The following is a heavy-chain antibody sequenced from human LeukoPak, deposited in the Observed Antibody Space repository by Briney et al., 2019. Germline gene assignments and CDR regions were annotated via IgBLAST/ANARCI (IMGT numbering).Heavy chain of an antibody. J-gene: IGHJ5*02. CDR3: ARVYTAVAMNWFDP. CDR2: ISAYNGNT. CDR1: GYTFTSYG. Sequence: GASVKVSCMASGYTFTSYGISWVRQAPGQGLEWMGWISAYNGNTNYAQKLQGRVTMTTDTSTSTAYMELRSLRSDDTAVYYCARVYTAVAMNWFDPWGQGTLVTVSS. V-gene: IGHV1-18*01. D-gene: IGHD6-19*01.